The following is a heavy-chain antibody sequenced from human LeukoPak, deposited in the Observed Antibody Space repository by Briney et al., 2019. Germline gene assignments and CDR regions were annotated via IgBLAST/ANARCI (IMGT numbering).Heavy chain of an antibody. Sequence: PSETLSLTCTVSGGSISSYYWSWIRQPPGKGLEWIGYIYYSGSTNYSPSLKSRVTISVDTSKNQFSLKLSSVTAADTAVYYCARHKATVTNFDYWGQGTLVTVSS. D-gene: IGHD4-17*01. CDR2: IYYSGST. CDR3: ARHKATVTNFDY. J-gene: IGHJ4*02. V-gene: IGHV4-59*08. CDR1: GGSISSYY.